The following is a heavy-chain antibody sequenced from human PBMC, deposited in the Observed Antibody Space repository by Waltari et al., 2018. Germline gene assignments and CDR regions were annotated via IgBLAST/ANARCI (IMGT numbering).Heavy chain of an antibody. J-gene: IGHJ4*01. D-gene: IGHD1-26*01. CDR2: ISSGASTS. V-gene: IGHV3-48*03. CDR1: GFTLRNYE. CDR3: ARGEGGANEY. Sequence: EVQLVESGGGLVQPGGSLRLLCAASGFTLRNYEMNWVRQDPGKGLEWVSYISSGASTSFYADSVKGRFTISRDNAKNSVYLEISLRADDTAIYYCARGEGGANEYWGQGTLVTVSS.